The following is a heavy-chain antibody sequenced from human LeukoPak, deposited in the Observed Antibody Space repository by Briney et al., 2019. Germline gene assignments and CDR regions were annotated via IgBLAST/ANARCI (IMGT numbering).Heavy chain of an antibody. Sequence: PGGSLRLSCAASGFTFSSYAMSWVRQAPGKGLEWVSAISGSGGSTYYADSVKGRFTISRDNPKNTLYLQMNSLRAEDTAVYYCAKDRYYDSSVTCMDVWGQGTTVTVSS. CDR1: GFTFSSYA. J-gene: IGHJ6*02. CDR2: ISGSGGST. V-gene: IGHV3-23*01. D-gene: IGHD3-22*01. CDR3: AKDRYYDSSVTCMDV.